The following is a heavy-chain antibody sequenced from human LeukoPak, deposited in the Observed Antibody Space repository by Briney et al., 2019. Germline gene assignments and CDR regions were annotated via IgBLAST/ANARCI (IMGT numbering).Heavy chain of an antibody. CDR2: IIPIFGTA. J-gene: IGHJ3*02. D-gene: IGHD6-13*01. Sequence: ASVKVSCKASGGTFSSYAISWVRQAPGQGLEWMGGIIPIFGTANYAQKFQGRVTITADESTSTAYMELSSLRSEDTAVYYCATAAAGNSDASDIWGQGTMVTVSS. V-gene: IGHV1-69*13. CDR1: GGTFSSYA. CDR3: ATAAAGNSDASDI.